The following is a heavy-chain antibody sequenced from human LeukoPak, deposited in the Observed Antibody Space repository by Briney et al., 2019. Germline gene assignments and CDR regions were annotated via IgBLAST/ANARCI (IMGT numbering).Heavy chain of an antibody. CDR3: ARDPYCSSTSCENGPHDAFDI. CDR2: IRYDGSNK. J-gene: IGHJ3*02. CDR1: GFTFSSYG. V-gene: IGHV3-30*02. D-gene: IGHD2-2*01. Sequence: PGGSLRLSCAASGFTFSSYGMHWVRQAPGKRLEGVAFIRYDGSNKYYADSVKGRFTISRDNSKNTLYLQMNSLRAEDTAVYYCARDPYCSSTSCENGPHDAFDIWGQGTMVTVSS.